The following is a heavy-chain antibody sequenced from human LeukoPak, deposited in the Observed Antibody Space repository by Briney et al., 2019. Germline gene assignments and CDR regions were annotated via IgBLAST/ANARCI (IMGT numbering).Heavy chain of an antibody. D-gene: IGHD5-24*01. V-gene: IGHV4-59*01. CDR1: GGSISSYY. Sequence: SETLSLTCTVSGGSISSYYWSWIRQPPGKGLEWIGYIYYSGSTNYNPSLKSRATISVDTSKNQFSLKLSSVTAADTAVYYCARDADGYNAYWGQGTLVTVSS. J-gene: IGHJ4*02. CDR2: IYYSGST. CDR3: ARDADGYNAY.